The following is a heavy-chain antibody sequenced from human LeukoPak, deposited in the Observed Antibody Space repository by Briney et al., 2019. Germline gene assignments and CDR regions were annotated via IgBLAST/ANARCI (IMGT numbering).Heavy chain of an antibody. CDR3: ARGATISETAYFDF. Sequence: SETLSLTCAVYGGSFSRFYWGWIRQSPGKGLEWIAETSLRGATNYNPSVKSRVTVSVDTSKNQFALKVRSLSAGDTAVYYCARGATISETAYFDFWGQGTLVTVSS. CDR1: GGSFSRFY. J-gene: IGHJ4*02. CDR2: TSLRGAT. V-gene: IGHV4-34*01. D-gene: IGHD5-24*01.